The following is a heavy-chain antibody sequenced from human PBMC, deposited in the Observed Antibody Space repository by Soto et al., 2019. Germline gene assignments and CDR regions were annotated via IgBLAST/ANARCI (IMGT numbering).Heavy chain of an antibody. CDR2: ISYDENNK. V-gene: IGHV3-30-3*01. CDR3: ARAGCDGGSCYTLVGLRYGMDV. D-gene: IGHD2-15*01. CDR1: GFTFSSYA. Sequence: QVQLVESGGGVVQPGRSLRLSCAASGFTFSSYAMYWVRQAPGKGLEWVAVISYDENNKYYADSVKGRFTISRDNSKNTLYLKMNSLRAEDTAVYYCARAGCDGGSCYTLVGLRYGMDVWGQGTTVTVSS. J-gene: IGHJ6*02.